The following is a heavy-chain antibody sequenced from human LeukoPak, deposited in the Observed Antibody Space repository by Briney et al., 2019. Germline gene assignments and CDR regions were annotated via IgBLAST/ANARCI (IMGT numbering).Heavy chain of an antibody. CDR1: GFSLSTSGVG. CDR2: IYWNDVK. CDR3: ARWTMVRGDDQYYMDV. Sequence: SGPTLVNPTQTLTLTCTFSGFSLSTSGVGVGWIRQPPGKALEWLTLIYWNDVKRYSPSLKSRLTITKDTSKNQVVLKMTNMDPVDTATYYCARWTMVRGDDQYYMDVWGKGTTVTISS. D-gene: IGHD3-10*01. J-gene: IGHJ6*03. V-gene: IGHV2-5*01.